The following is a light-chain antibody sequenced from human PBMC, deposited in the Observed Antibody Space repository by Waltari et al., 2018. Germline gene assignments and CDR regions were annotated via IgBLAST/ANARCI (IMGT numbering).Light chain of an antibody. CDR2: EDN. V-gene: IGLV3-10*01. Sequence: SYELTQPPSVSVSPGQTARITCSGDALPKKYAYWYQQQSGQAPVLVIYEDNKRPSGIPDRFSGSSSGTVATLTLSGALVEDEADYDCYSTDISGGGVFGGGTKLTVL. CDR1: ALPKKY. J-gene: IGLJ2*01. CDR3: YSTDISGGGV.